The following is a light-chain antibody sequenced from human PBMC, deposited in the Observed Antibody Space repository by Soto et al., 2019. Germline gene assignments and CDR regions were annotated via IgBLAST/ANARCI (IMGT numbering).Light chain of an antibody. CDR3: CSYAGSSFYV. J-gene: IGLJ1*01. V-gene: IGLV2-23*01. CDR2: EGS. Sequence: QSVLTQPASVSGCPGQSITISCTGTSSDVGSYNLVSWYQQHPGKAPKLMIYEGSKRPSGVSNRFSGSKSGNTASLTISGLQAGDEADYYCCSYAGSSFYVFGTGTKVTVL. CDR1: SSDVGSYNL.